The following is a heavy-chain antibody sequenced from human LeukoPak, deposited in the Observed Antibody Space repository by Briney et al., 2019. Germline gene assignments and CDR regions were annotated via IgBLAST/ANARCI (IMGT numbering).Heavy chain of an antibody. CDR1: GGTFSSYA. Sequence: SVKVSCKASGGTFSSYAISCVRQAPGQGLEWRGGIIPIFGTANYAQKFQGRVTITADESTSTAYMELSSLRSEEPAVYYCERVSARYCSSTSCYYFDYWGQGTLLTVSS. J-gene: IGHJ4*02. V-gene: IGHV1-69*01. CDR3: ERVSARYCSSTSCYYFDY. CDR2: IIPIFGTA. D-gene: IGHD2-2*01.